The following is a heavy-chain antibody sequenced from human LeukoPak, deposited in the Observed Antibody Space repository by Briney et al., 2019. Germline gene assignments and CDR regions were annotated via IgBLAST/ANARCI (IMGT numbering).Heavy chain of an antibody. CDR3: ARADFIDAGPYLIGP. CDR1: GYSFTDYY. Sequence: ASVRVSCKTSGYSFTDYYIHWVRQAPGQGLEWMGWINTKSGRTSSARKFQGRVTMTRDPSITTVYMDMAWLTSDDTAIYFCARADFIDAGPYLIGPWGQGTLATVSS. CDR2: INTKSGRT. J-gene: IGHJ5*02. D-gene: IGHD3-3*01. V-gene: IGHV1-2*02.